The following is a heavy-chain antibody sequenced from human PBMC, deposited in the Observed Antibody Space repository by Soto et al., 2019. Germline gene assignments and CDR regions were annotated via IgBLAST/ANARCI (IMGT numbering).Heavy chain of an antibody. CDR2: IWYDGSNK. J-gene: IGHJ4*02. D-gene: IGHD2-15*01. Sequence: PGGSLRLSCAASGFTFSSYGMHWVRQAPGKGLEWVAVIWYDGSNKYYADSVKGRFTISRDNSKNTLYLQMNSLRAEDTAVYYCARDRRYCSGGSCHAFDYWGQGTLVTVSS. V-gene: IGHV3-33*01. CDR1: GFTFSSYG. CDR3: ARDRRYCSGGSCHAFDY.